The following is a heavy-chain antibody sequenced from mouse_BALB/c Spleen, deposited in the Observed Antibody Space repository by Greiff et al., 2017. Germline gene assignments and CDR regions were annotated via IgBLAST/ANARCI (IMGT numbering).Heavy chain of an antibody. CDR1: GYTFSSYW. CDR2: ILPGSGST. V-gene: IGHV1-9*01. D-gene: IGHD2-14*01. CDR3: ARRDYRYGGFDY. Sequence: VQVVESGAELMKPGASVKISCKATGYTFSSYWIEWVKQRPGHGLEWIGEILPGSGSTNYNEKFKGKATFTADTSSNTAYMQLSSLTSEDSAVYYCARRDYRYGGFDYWGQGTTLTVSS. J-gene: IGHJ2*01.